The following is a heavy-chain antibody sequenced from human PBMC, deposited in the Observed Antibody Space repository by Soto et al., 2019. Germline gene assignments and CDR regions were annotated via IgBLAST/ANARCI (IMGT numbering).Heavy chain of an antibody. CDR2: VHPDESDT. CDR1: GYTFSDYW. CDR3: VRQKPWNSYRGMDV. J-gene: IGHJ6*02. V-gene: IGHV5-51*01. D-gene: IGHD1-7*01. Sequence: GDSLKISCKASGYTFSDYWIAWVRQMPGEGLEWMGIVHPDESDTRYSPSFQGQVSISADMSISTAYLQWSSLKATDTAVYFCVRQKPWNSYRGMDVWGQGTTVTVSS.